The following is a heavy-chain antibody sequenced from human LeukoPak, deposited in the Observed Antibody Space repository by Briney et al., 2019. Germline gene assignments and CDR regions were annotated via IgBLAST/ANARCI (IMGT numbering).Heavy chain of an antibody. CDR1: GGTFSSYA. Sequence: SVKVSCKASGGTFSSYAISWVRQAPGQGLEWMGGIIPIFGTANYAQKFQGRVTITTDESTSTAYMELSSLRYEDTAVYYCARGRRSGYSSSWYDYYYYYMDVWGKGTTVTVSS. V-gene: IGHV1-69*05. D-gene: IGHD6-13*01. J-gene: IGHJ6*03. CDR3: ARGRRSGYSSSWYDYYYYYMDV. CDR2: IIPIFGTA.